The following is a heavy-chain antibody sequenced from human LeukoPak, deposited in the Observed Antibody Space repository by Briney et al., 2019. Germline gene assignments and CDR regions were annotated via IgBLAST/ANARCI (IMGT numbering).Heavy chain of an antibody. V-gene: IGHV3-30-3*01. J-gene: IGHJ4*02. Sequence: PGRSLRLSCAASGFTFSSYAMHWVRQAPGKGLEWVVVISYDGSNKYYADSVKGRFTISRDNSKNTLYLQMNSLRAEDTAVYYCARGISSSWYKGPFDYWGQGTLVTVSS. D-gene: IGHD6-13*01. CDR1: GFTFSSYA. CDR2: ISYDGSNK. CDR3: ARGISSSWYKGPFDY.